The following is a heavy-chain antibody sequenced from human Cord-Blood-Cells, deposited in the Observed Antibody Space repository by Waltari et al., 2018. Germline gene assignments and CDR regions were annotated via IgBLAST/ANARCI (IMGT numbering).Heavy chain of an antibody. V-gene: IGHV4-34*01. D-gene: IGHD3-22*01. J-gene: IGHJ1*01. CDR2: INHSGST. CDR1: GGSFSGYY. Sequence: QVQLQQWGAGLLKPSETLSLTCAVYGGSFSGYYWSWIRQPPGKGLEWIGEINHSGSTNYNPSLKSRVTISVDTSKTQFSLKLSSVTAADTAVYYCASITHYYDSSGYYEYFQHWGQGTLVTVSS. CDR3: ASITHYYDSSGYYEYFQH.